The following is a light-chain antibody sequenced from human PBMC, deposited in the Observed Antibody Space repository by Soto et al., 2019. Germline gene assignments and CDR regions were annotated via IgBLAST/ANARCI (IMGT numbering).Light chain of an antibody. CDR2: EDN. J-gene: IGLJ2*01. Sequence: NFMLTQPHSVSESPGKAVTISCTRSSGSIASNYVQWYQQRPGSAPTTVIFEDNQRPSGVPDRFSGSINSSSNSVSLTISGLKTEDEAAYYCHSYDYGVVFGGGTKLT. V-gene: IGLV6-57*04. CDR3: HSYDYGVV. CDR1: SGSIASNY.